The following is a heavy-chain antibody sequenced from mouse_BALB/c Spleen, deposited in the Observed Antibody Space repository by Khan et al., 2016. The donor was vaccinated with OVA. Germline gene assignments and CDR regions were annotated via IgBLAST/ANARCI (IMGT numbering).Heavy chain of an antibody. J-gene: IGHJ4*01. CDR1: GYTFTSYD. CDR2: IYPGDDST. V-gene: IGHV1S56*01. Sequence: QVQLQQYGPELVKPGALVKISCKASGYTFTSYDINWVMQRPGQGLEWIGWIYPGDDSTKYNEKFKDKATLTADKSSSTAYMQLSSLTSDNSAVYFCAREGLRGVAMDYWGQGTSVTVSS. D-gene: IGHD2-4*01. CDR3: AREGLRGVAMDY.